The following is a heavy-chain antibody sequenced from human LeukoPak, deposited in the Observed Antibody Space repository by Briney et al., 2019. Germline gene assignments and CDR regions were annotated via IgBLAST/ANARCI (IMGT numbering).Heavy chain of an antibody. CDR3: ARDPLRYFGIVTLSYGMDV. CDR1: RYTFTSYA. D-gene: IGHD3-9*01. J-gene: IGHJ6*04. V-gene: IGHV1-3*01. Sequence: RASLKVSCKASRYTFTSYAMHWVRQAPGQRLEWMGWINAGNGNSKYSQTFQGRVTITRDTSASTAYMELSSLRSEDTAVYYCARDPLRYFGIVTLSYGMDVWGKGTMVTVSS. CDR2: INAGNGNS.